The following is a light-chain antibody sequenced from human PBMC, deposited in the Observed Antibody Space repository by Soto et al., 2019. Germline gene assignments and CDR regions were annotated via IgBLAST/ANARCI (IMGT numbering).Light chain of an antibody. CDR1: QTINNN. Sequence: ETVMTQSPVTLSVSPGEGATLSCRASQTINNNLAWYQQKPGQAPRLLIYGASRRATGVPARFSGSGSGTEFTLTISSLQSEDFAVYYCQQYVTSPWAFGQGTKVAIE. CDR3: QQYVTSPWA. J-gene: IGKJ1*01. CDR2: GAS. V-gene: IGKV3-15*01.